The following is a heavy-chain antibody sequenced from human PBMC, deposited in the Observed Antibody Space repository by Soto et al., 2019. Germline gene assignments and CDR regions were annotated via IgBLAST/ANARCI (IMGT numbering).Heavy chain of an antibody. V-gene: IGHV3-15*01. Sequence: EVQLVESGGGLVKPGGSLTLSCAASGFTFNNAWMSWVRQAPGKGLEWVGRVKRNTDGGTTDYAAPVKGRFAISRDDSKNTLFLHMNSLKTEDTAVYYCTTGVYAYVWGGRYWGQGTLVTVSS. CDR2: VKRNTDGGTT. D-gene: IGHD3-16*01. CDR1: GFTFNNAW. J-gene: IGHJ4*02. CDR3: TTGVYAYVWGGRY.